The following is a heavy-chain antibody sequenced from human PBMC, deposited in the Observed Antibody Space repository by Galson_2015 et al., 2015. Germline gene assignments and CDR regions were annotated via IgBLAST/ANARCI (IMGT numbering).Heavy chain of an antibody. D-gene: IGHD6-19*01. CDR1: GFTFSSYE. J-gene: IGHJ6*03. CDR3: ARQSRLWVAVAGTGYYYYMDV. V-gene: IGHV3-48*03. Sequence: SLRLSCAASGFTFSSYEMNWVRQAPGKGLEWVSYISSSGSTIYYADSVKGRFTTSRDNAKNSLYLQMNSLRAEDTAIYYCARQSRLWVAVAGTGYYYYMDVWGKGNPGHRLF. CDR2: ISSSGSTI.